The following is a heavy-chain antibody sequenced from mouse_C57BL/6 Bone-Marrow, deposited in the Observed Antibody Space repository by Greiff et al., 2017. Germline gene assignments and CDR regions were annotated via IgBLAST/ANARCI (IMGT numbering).Heavy chain of an antibody. V-gene: IGHV5-9*01. D-gene: IGHD1-1*01. CDR2: ISGGGGNT. J-gene: IGHJ1*01. CDR1: GFTFSSYT. Sequence: EVKLVESGGGLVKPGGSLKLSCAASGFTFSSYTMSWVRQTPEKRLQWVAAISGGGGNTYYPDSVKGRLTISRDNDKNILYLQMSSLRSEDTALYYCSRQVTTVLATKYFDV. CDR3: SRQVTTVLATKYFDV.